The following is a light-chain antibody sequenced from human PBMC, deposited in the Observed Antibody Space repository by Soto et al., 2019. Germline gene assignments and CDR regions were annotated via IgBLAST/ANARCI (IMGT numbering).Light chain of an antibody. Sequence: ESVLTQSPGTLSLSPGERATLSCRASQSVSSNYLAWYQQKPGQAPRLLIYGTSSRATGIPDKFSGSGSGTEFTLTISRLEPGDSAVFYCQQYGGSPIFTFGPGTKLEI. V-gene: IGKV3-20*01. J-gene: IGKJ3*01. CDR2: GTS. CDR1: QSVSSNY. CDR3: QQYGGSPIFT.